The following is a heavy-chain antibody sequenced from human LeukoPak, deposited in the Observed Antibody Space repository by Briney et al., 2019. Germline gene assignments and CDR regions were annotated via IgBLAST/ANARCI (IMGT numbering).Heavy chain of an antibody. Sequence: ASVKVSCKVSGYTLTELSMHWVRQAPGKGLEWMGGFDPEDGETIYAQKFQGRVTMTEDTSTDTAYMELSSLRSEDTAVYYCATGHYYDSSGLTPDYWGQGTLVTVSS. CDR2: FDPEDGET. D-gene: IGHD3-22*01. J-gene: IGHJ4*02. V-gene: IGHV1-24*01. CDR1: GYTLTELS. CDR3: ATGHYYDSSGLTPDY.